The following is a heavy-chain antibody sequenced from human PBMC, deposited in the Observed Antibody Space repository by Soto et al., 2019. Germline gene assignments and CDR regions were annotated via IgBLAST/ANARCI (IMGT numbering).Heavy chain of an antibody. CDR2: IYYSGST. D-gene: IGHD3-3*01. CDR3: ARHYDFWSGYYGVYYYYMDV. Sequence: SETLSLTCTASGGSISSYYWSWIRQPPGKGLEWIGYIYYSGSTNYNPSLKSRVTISVDTSKNQFSLKLSSVTAADTAVYYCARHYDFWSGYYGVYYYYMDVWGKGTTVTVSS. CDR1: GGSISSYY. V-gene: IGHV4-59*08. J-gene: IGHJ6*03.